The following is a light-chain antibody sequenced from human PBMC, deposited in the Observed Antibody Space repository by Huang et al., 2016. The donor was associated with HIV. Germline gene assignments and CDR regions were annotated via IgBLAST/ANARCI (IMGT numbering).Light chain of an antibody. J-gene: IGKJ2*01. CDR1: QSVLYSSNNQKY. V-gene: IGKV4-1*01. CDR3: QQYYSTPYT. CDR2: WAS. Sequence: DIVMTQSPDSLAVSLGERATINCKSSQSVLYSSNNQKYLAWYQQKLGQPPNLLGYWASTRESGVPDRFSGSGSGTDFTLTSSSLQAEDVAVYYCQQYYSTPYTFGQGTKLEIK.